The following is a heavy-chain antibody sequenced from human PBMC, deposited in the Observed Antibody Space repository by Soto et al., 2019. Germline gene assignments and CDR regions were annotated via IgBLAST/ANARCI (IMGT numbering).Heavy chain of an antibody. CDR1: GYTFTSYY. D-gene: IGHD3-10*01. CDR2: INPSGGST. V-gene: IGHV1-46*01. J-gene: IGHJ5*02. CDR3: ARAGNYGSGSSHNWFDP. Sequence: ASVKVSCKASGYTFTSYYMHWVRQAPGQGLEWMGIINPSGGSTSYAQKFQGRVTMTRDTSTSTVYMELSSLRSEDTAVYYCARAGNYGSGSSHNWFDPCGQGTLVTVSS.